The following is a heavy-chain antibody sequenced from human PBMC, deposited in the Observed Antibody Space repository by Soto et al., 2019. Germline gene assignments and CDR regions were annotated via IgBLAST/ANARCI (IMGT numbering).Heavy chain of an antibody. J-gene: IGHJ6*02. V-gene: IGHV4-30-4*02. CDR3: ARVPSPFDFYYAMDV. Sequence: SETLSLTCTVSGDSIASGNKYWSWIRQAPGKGLGWIGYIFSSGPTYYNPSLKSRLTMSLDTSQNQFSLKPNSVTAADTAVYFCARVPSPFDFYYAMDVWGQGTTVTVSS. D-gene: IGHD3-16*01. CDR1: GDSIASGNKY. CDR2: IFSSGPT.